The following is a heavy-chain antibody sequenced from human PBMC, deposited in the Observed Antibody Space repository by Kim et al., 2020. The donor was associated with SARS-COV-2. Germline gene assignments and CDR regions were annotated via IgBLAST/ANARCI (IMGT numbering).Heavy chain of an antibody. CDR3: AKNYGSGGYSVVADAFDN. CDR1: GFTFSSYA. V-gene: IGHV3-33*06. J-gene: IGHJ3*02. Sequence: GGSLRLSCAASGFTFSSYAMHWVRQAPGKGLEWVAVIWYDGSNKYYADSVKGRFTISRDNSKNTLYLQMNSLRAEDTAVYYCAKNYGSGGYSVVADAFDNWGQGTMVTVSS. D-gene: IGHD3-10*01. CDR2: IWYDGSNK.